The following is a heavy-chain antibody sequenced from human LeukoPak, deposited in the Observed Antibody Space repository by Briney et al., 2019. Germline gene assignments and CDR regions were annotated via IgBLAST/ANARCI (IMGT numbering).Heavy chain of an antibody. CDR3: AKGGVAATTSYYYYGMDV. V-gene: IGHV3-23*01. CDR2: ISGSGGST. CDR1: GFSFTSYP. Sequence: GGSLRLSCAASGFSFTSYPMSWVRQAPGKGLEWVSAISGSGGSTYYADSVKGRFTISRDNSKNTLYLQMNSLRAEDTAVYYCAKGGVAATTSYYYYGMDVWGQGTTVTVSS. J-gene: IGHJ6*02. D-gene: IGHD2-15*01.